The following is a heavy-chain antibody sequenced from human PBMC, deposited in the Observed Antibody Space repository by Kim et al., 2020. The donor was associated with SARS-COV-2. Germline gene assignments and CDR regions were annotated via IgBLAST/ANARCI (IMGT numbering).Heavy chain of an antibody. J-gene: IGHJ3*02. CDR3: AKSMPYYDSSGYPLIDI. D-gene: IGHD3-22*01. V-gene: IGHV3-9*01. Sequence: VKGRFTISRDNAKNSLYLQMNSLRAEDTALYYCAKSMPYYDSSGYPLIDIWGQGTMVTVSS.